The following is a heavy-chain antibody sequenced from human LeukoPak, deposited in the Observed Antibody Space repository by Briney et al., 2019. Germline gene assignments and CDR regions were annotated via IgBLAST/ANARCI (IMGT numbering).Heavy chain of an antibody. Sequence: ASVKVSCKASGGTFSSYAISWVRQAPGQGLEWMGGIIPIFGTANYAQKFQGRVTITADESTSTAYMELSSPRSEDTAVYYCASWGSPTSRGDYWGQGTLVTVSS. CDR1: GGTFSSYA. J-gene: IGHJ4*02. CDR2: IIPIFGTA. D-gene: IGHD3-16*01. V-gene: IGHV1-69*13. CDR3: ASWGSPTSRGDY.